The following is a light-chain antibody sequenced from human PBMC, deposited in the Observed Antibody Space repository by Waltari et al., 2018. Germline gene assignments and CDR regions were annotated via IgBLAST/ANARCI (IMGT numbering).Light chain of an antibody. CDR3: QQYSATPPT. Sequence: EIVLTQSPATLSLSPGERATLPCRASQSVSSYLAWYQQKPGQAPRLLIYDASNRATGIPARFSGSGSGTDFTLTISSLEPEDFAVYYCQQYSATPPTFGQGTKVEIK. CDR1: QSVSSY. V-gene: IGKV3-11*01. CDR2: DAS. J-gene: IGKJ1*01.